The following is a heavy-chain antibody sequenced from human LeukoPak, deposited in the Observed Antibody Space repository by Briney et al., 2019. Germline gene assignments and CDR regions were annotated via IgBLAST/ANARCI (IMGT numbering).Heavy chain of an antibody. CDR1: GYTFTSYD. V-gene: IGHV1-8*01. CDR3: ARPLVNYDFWSGYSYVGAFDI. CDR2: MNPNSGNT. D-gene: IGHD3-3*01. J-gene: IGHJ3*02. Sequence: ASVKVSCKASGYTFTSYDIHWVRQATGQGLEWMGWMNPNSGNTGYAQKFQGRVTMTRNTSISTAYMELSSLRSEDTAVYYCARPLVNYDFWSGYSYVGAFDIWGQGTMVTVSS.